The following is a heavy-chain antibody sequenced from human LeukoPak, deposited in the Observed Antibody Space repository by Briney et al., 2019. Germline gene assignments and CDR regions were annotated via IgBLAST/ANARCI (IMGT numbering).Heavy chain of an antibody. Sequence: ASVNVSCKASGYTFTGYYMHWVRQAPGQGLEWMGWINPNSGGTNYAQKFQGRVTMTRDTSISTAYMELSRLRSDDTAVYYCARARQFRYRYYYYYYMDVWGKGTTVTISS. CDR3: ARARQFRYRYYYYYYMDV. CDR2: INPNSGGT. J-gene: IGHJ6*03. D-gene: IGHD1-26*01. CDR1: GYTFTGYY. V-gene: IGHV1-2*02.